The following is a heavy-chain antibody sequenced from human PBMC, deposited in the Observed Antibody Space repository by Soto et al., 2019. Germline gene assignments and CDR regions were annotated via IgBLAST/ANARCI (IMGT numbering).Heavy chain of an antibody. Sequence: QVQLVESGGGVVQPGRSLRLSCAASGFTFSSYGMHWVRQAPGKGLEWVAVISYDGSNKYYADSVKGRFTISRDNSKNTLYLQMNSLRAEDTAVYYCAKELALSGAFDYWGQGTTVTVSS. D-gene: IGHD3-10*01. CDR3: AKELALSGAFDY. V-gene: IGHV3-30*18. CDR2: ISYDGSNK. J-gene: IGHJ4*03. CDR1: GFTFSSYG.